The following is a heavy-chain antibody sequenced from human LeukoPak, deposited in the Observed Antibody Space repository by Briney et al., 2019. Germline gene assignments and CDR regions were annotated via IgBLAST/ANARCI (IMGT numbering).Heavy chain of an antibody. CDR2: ISGSGSNT. CDR3: AKVVWFHHLYYFDY. V-gene: IGHV3-23*01. Sequence: GGSLRLSCAASGFTFSNYAMTWVRQAPGKGLGWVSVISGSGSNTDYADSVKGRFTISRDNSKNTLSLQMNSLRAEDTAIYYCAKVVWFHHLYYFDYWGQGTLVTVSS. J-gene: IGHJ4*02. D-gene: IGHD3-3*01. CDR1: GFTFSNYA.